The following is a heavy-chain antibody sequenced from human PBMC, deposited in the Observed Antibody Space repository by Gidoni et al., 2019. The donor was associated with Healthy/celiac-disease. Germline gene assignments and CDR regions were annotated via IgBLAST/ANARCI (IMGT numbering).Heavy chain of an antibody. J-gene: IGHJ3*02. Sequence: EVQLLESGGGLVQPGGSLRLSCADSGSTLRSYAMSWCRQAPGKGLEWVSAISGSGGSTYYADSVKGRFTISRDNSKNTLYLQMNSLRAEDTAVYYCAKYDDSSGYYYRNAFDIWGQGTMVTVSS. CDR1: GSTLRSYA. CDR3: AKYDDSSGYYYRNAFDI. D-gene: IGHD3-22*01. V-gene: IGHV3-23*01. CDR2: ISGSGGST.